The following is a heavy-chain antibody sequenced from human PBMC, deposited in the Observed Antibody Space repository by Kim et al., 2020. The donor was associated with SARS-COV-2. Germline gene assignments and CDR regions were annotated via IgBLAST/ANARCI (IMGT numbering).Heavy chain of an antibody. CDR2: ILGSGVGT. J-gene: IGHJ2*01. D-gene: IGHD2-21*02. Sequence: GGSLRLSCAASGFTFNKSAMSWVRQAPGKGLEWVAGILGSGVGTSSADSAKGRFSITRENSKNILSLQMRDLRVEDTAVYYCVKHLHVTMVTFYWYFELWGGGTRVPVSS. CDR1: GFTFNKSA. V-gene: IGHV3-23*05. CDR3: VKHLHVTMVTFYWYFEL.